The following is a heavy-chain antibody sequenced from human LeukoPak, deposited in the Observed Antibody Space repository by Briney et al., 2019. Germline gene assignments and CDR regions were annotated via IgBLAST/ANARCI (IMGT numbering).Heavy chain of an antibody. D-gene: IGHD2-2*01. CDR2: ISSSSSTI. J-gene: IGHJ6*03. CDR1: GFTFSSYS. CDR3: ARGSDCSSTSCYYYYYYYMDV. V-gene: IGHV3-48*04. Sequence: GGSLRLSCAASGFTFSSYSMNWVRQAPGKGLEWVSYISSSSSTIYYADSVKGRFTISRDNAKNSLYLQMNSLRAEDTAVYYCARGSDCSSTSCYYYYYYYMDVWGKGTTVTVSS.